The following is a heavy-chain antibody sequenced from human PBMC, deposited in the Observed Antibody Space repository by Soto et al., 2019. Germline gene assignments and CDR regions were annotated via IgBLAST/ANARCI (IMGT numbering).Heavy chain of an antibody. CDR3: AGSSTFGGVIAPPAMGTFDI. J-gene: IGHJ3*02. CDR1: GGSISSYF. CDR2: IYYTGTT. Sequence: SETLSLTCTVSGGSISSYFWSWIRQSPGKGLEWIGYIYYTGTTSYNPALKSRVTISVDTSKNQFSLKLSSVTAADTAVYYCAGSSTFGGVIAPPAMGTFDIWGQGTVVTVSS. V-gene: IGHV4-59*08. D-gene: IGHD3-16*02.